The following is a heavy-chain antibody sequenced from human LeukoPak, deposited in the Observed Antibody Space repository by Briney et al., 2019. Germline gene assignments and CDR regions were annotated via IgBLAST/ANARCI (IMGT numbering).Heavy chain of an antibody. Sequence: ASVKVSCKASGYTLTSYHMHWVRQAPAQGLEWMGIINPSGGSTRYAHKFQGRAAMTRDTSTRTVYMAPSSLSTEDTVVYFCARGIAADYFDYWGQGTLVTVSS. V-gene: IGHV1-46*01. J-gene: IGHJ4*02. CDR2: INPSGGST. CDR3: ARGIAADYFDY. D-gene: IGHD6-6*01. CDR1: GYTLTSYH.